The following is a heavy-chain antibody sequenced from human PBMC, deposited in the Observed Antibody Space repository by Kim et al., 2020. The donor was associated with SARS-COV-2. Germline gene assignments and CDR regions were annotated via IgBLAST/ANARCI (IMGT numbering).Heavy chain of an antibody. CDR3: VREMKIVATGTWWFDP. V-gene: IGHV3-48*03. CDR2: INGTGRSI. J-gene: IGHJ5*02. Sequence: GGSLRLSCAASGFAFSEHEMNWVRQAPGEGLEWVSYINGTGRSIFYAHSVKGRFTVSRDNAKNSLYLQMNSLRAEDTAVYYCVREMKIVATGTWWFDPWGQGTLVTVSP. CDR1: GFAFSEHE. D-gene: IGHD1-7*01.